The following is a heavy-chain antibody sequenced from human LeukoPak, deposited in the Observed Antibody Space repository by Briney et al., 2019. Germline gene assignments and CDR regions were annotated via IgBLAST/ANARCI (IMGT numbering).Heavy chain of an antibody. D-gene: IGHD2-15*01. CDR3: ARALGYCSGGSCYGKDYYYYMDV. Sequence: ASVKVSCKASGYTFTGYYMHWVRQAPGQGLEWMGRINPNSGGTNYAQKFQGRVTITTDESTSTAYMELSSLRSEDTAVYYCARALGYCSGGSCYGKDYYYYMDVWGKGTTVTVSS. V-gene: IGHV1-2*06. CDR2: INPNSGGT. J-gene: IGHJ6*03. CDR1: GYTFTGYY.